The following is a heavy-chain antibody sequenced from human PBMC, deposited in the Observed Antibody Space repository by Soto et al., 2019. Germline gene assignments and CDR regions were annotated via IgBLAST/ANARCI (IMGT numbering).Heavy chain of an antibody. Sequence: VASVKVSCKASGVTFSNYAINWVRQAPGQGLEWMGGIIPLFGTANYAQKFQGRVTITADESTSTAYLDLSSLRCEDTAVYYCARPVEMATISRSYLFYWGQGTLVTVSS. D-gene: IGHD5-12*01. V-gene: IGHV1-69*13. J-gene: IGHJ4*02. CDR2: IIPLFGTA. CDR1: GVTFSNYA. CDR3: ARPVEMATISRSYLFY.